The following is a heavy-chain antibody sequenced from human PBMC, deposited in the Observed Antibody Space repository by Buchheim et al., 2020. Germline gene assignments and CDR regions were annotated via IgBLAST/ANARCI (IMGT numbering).Heavy chain of an antibody. J-gene: IGHJ4*02. D-gene: IGHD2-15*01. V-gene: IGHV3-7*01. CDR2: IKEDGSEK. CDR3: GRGGSAGSVDY. Sequence: EVQLVESGGGLVQPGGSLRLSCAAFGFSFSNYWMSWVRQVPGKGLEWVANIKEDGSEKYYVDSVKGRFIISRDNAQTSLSLQMNSLRAEDTAVYYCGRGGSAGSVDYWGQGTL. CDR1: GFSFSNYW.